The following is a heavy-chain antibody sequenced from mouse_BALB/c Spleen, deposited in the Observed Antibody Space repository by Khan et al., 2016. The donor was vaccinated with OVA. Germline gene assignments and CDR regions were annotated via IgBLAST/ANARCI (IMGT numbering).Heavy chain of an antibody. CDR3: ARGYVGNYEFVY. V-gene: IGHV1S132*01. CDR1: GYTFPSYW. J-gene: IGHJ3*01. CDR2: IFPGTGTT. D-gene: IGHD1-1*02. Sequence: QVQLQQSGAELVKPGTSVKLSYKTSGYTFPSYWIQWVKQRPGQGLGWIGQIFPGTGTTYYNENFKDKATLTVDTSSNSAYMQLTSLTSEDSAVYFCARGYVGNYEFVYWGQGTLVTVSP.